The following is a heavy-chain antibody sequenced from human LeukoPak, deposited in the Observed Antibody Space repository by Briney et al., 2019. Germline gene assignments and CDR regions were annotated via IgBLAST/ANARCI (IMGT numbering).Heavy chain of an antibody. Sequence: GGSLRLSCAVSGFSVNDNYMSWVRQAPGKGLQWVSVMFPDGRTYYADSVKGRFTISRDLARNTLLLQMHSLRADDTAVHYCARTDPVYGDYDYWGQGTLVTVSS. CDR3: ARTDPVYGDYDY. J-gene: IGHJ4*02. CDR2: MFPDGRT. D-gene: IGHD4-17*01. CDR1: GFSVNDNY. V-gene: IGHV3-53*01.